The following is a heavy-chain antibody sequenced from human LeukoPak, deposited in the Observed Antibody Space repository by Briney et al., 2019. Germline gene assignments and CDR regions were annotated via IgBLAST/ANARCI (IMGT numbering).Heavy chain of an antibody. CDR3: ARGRASMVRGSSFNWFDP. V-gene: IGHV3-64*01. CDR1: GFTFSSHA. Sequence: GGSLRLSCAASGFTFSSHAMHWVRQAPGKGLEYVSAISSNGGSTYYANSVKGRFTISRDNSKNTLYLQMGSLRAEDMAVYYCARGRASMVRGSSFNWFDPWGQGTLVTVSS. J-gene: IGHJ5*02. D-gene: IGHD3-10*01. CDR2: ISSNGGST.